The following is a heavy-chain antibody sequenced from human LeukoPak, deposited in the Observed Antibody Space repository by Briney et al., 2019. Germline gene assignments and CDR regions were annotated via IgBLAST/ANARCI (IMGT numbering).Heavy chain of an antibody. Sequence: PSETLSLTCAVYGGSFSGYYWSWIRQPPGKGLEWIGEINHSGSTNYNPSLKSRVTISVDTSKNQFSLKLSSVTAADTAVYYCARLVATSRRIDYWGQGTLVTVSS. CDR1: GGSFSGYY. J-gene: IGHJ4*02. D-gene: IGHD5-12*01. V-gene: IGHV4-34*01. CDR3: ARLVATSRRIDY. CDR2: INHSGST.